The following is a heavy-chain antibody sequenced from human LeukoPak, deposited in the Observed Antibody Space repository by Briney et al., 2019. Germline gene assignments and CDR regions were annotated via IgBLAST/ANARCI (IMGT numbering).Heavy chain of an antibody. CDR3: ARDFGSYYYGSGSYYNSYYFDY. D-gene: IGHD3-10*01. J-gene: IGHJ4*02. CDR2: ISWGGGST. V-gene: IGHV3-43*01. Sequence: GGSLRLSCAASGFTFDDYTMHWVRHAPGKGLEWVSLISWGGGSTYYADSVKGRFTISKDNAKNSLYLQMNSLRAEDTAVYYCARDFGSYYYGSGSYYNSYYFDYWGQGTLVTVSS. CDR1: GFTFDDYT.